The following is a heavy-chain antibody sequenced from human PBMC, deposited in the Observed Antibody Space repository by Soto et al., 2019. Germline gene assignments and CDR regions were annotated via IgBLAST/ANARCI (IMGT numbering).Heavy chain of an antibody. D-gene: IGHD1-7*01. J-gene: IGHJ3*02. V-gene: IGHV3-23*01. CDR1: GFTFSSYA. CDR3: AKDLSNWNYPSAFDI. Sequence: PVGSLRISCAASGFTFSSYAMSWVRQAPGKGLEWVSAISGSGGSTYYADSVKGRFTISRDNSKNTLYLQMNSLRAEDTAVYYCAKDLSNWNYPSAFDIWGQGTMVTVSS. CDR2: ISGSGGST.